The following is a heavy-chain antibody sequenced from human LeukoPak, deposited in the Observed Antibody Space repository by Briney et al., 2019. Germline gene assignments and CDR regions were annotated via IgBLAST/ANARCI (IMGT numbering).Heavy chain of an antibody. CDR1: GFTFDHYG. D-gene: IGHD2-2*02. CDR3: ARSYPRVVPAAILIGAFDY. CDR2: ISHDGSTM. J-gene: IGHJ4*02. V-gene: IGHV3-30*03. Sequence: GRSLRLSCAVSGFTFDHYGMHWVRQAPGKGLEWVAVISHDGSTMYYADSVEGRFTISRDNAKNSLYLQMNSLRAEDTAVYYCARSYPRVVPAAILIGAFDYWGQGTLVTVSS.